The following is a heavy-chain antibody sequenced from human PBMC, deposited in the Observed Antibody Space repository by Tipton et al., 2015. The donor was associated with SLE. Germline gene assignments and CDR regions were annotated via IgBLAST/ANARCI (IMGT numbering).Heavy chain of an antibody. D-gene: IGHD6-13*01. J-gene: IGHJ2*01. Sequence: TLSLTCAVYGGSFSGYYWGWIRQPPGKGLEWIGYIYYSGSTNYNPSLKSRVTISVDTSKNQFSLKLSSVTAADTAVYYCARERGRIAAAVNYWYFDLWGRGTLVTVSS. CDR1: GGSFSGYY. V-gene: IGHV4-59*01. CDR2: IYYSGST. CDR3: ARERGRIAAAVNYWYFDL.